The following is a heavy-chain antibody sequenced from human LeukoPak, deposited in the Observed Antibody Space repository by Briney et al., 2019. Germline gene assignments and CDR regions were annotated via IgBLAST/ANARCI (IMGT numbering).Heavy chain of an antibody. J-gene: IGHJ4*02. CDR3: ARSSGWYTGFDY. V-gene: IGHV3-30*03. Sequence: GRSLRLSCAASGFTFSTYGMHWVRQAPGKGLEWVAVISYDGSNKYYADSVKGRFTISRDNSKNTLYLQMDSLRAEDTAVYYCARSSGWYTGFDYWGQGTLVTVSS. D-gene: IGHD6-19*01. CDR1: GFTFSTYG. CDR2: ISYDGSNK.